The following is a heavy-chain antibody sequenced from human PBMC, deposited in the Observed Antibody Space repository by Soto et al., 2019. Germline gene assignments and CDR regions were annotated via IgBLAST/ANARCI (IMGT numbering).Heavy chain of an antibody. CDR3: ARESEDLTSNFDY. CDR2: ISSTTNYI. J-gene: IGHJ4*02. CDR1: GFTFTRYS. Sequence: GGSLRLSCAASGFTFTRYSMNWVRQAPGKGLEWVSSISSTTNYIYYADSMKGRFTVSRDNAKNSVYLEMNSLSAEDTAAYYCARESEDLTSNFDYWGQGTLVTV. V-gene: IGHV3-21*01.